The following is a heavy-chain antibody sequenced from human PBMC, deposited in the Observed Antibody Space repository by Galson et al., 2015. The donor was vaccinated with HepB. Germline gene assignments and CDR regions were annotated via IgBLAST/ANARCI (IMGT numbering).Heavy chain of an antibody. J-gene: IGHJ6*02. CDR1: GSTFTGFY. Sequence: SVKVSCKASGSTFTGFYMHWVRQAPGQGLQWMAWINPKSGGTKYAHKFQGSVTITRDTSINTTYMELSRLSSDDTAVDYCARGTGHYCYGMDVWGQGTTVTGSS. V-gene: IGHV1-2*02. CDR3: ARGTGHYCYGMDV. CDR2: INPKSGGT.